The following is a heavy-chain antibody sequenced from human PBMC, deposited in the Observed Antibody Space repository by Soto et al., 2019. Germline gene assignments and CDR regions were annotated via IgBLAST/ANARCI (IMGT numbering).Heavy chain of an antibody. Sequence: GGSLRLSCAASGFTFSTYAMNWVRQAPGKGLEWVSAISDSGRNTYYADSVKGWFTISRDNSRKSLYLQINGLRAEDTAVYYCAKTPSTLTGTNWGQGTLVTVSS. CDR1: GFTFSTYA. V-gene: IGHV3-23*01. J-gene: IGHJ4*02. D-gene: IGHD3-9*01. CDR3: AKTPSTLTGTN. CDR2: ISDSGRNT.